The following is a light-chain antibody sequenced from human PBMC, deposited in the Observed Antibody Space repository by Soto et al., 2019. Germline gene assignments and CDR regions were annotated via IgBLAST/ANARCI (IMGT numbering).Light chain of an antibody. V-gene: IGLV2-14*01. CDR2: EVT. CDR1: SSDVGVYNF. Sequence: ALTQPASVSGSPGQSITISCTGTSSDVGVYNFVSWYQQHPGKAPKLMIYEVTYRPSGVSNRFSGSKSGNTASLTISGLQAEDEADYYCSSYTTSSTYVFGTGTKLTVL. CDR3: SSYTTSSTYV. J-gene: IGLJ1*01.